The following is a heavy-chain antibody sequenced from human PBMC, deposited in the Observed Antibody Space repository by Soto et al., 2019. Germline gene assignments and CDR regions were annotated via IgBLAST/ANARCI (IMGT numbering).Heavy chain of an antibody. CDR3: ARDLKCSRAAAVRFASYYYYGMDV. D-gene: IGHD6-13*01. J-gene: IGHJ6*02. CDR2: ISAYNGNT. Sequence: ASVKVSCKASGYTFTSYGISWVRQAPGQGLEWMGWISAYNGNTNYAQKLQGRVTMTTDTSTSTAYMELRSLRSDDTAVYYCARDLKCSRAAAVRFASYYYYGMDVWGQGTTVTVSS. CDR1: GYTFTSYG. V-gene: IGHV1-18*04.